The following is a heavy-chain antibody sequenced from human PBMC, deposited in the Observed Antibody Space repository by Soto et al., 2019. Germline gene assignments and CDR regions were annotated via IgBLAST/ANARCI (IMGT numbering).Heavy chain of an antibody. CDR2: IIPIFGTA. Sequence: ASVTVSCKASGGTFSSYAISWVRQAPGQGLEWMGGIIPIFGTANYAQKFQGRVTITADESTSTAYMELSSLRSEDTAVYYCARDFAALYGATGEVDWGQGTLVTVSS. V-gene: IGHV1-69*13. J-gene: IGHJ4*02. CDR1: GGTFSSYA. D-gene: IGHD5-12*01. CDR3: ARDFAALYGATGEVD.